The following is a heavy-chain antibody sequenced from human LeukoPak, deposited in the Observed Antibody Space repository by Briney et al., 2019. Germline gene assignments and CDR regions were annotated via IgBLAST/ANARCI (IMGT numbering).Heavy chain of an antibody. CDR2: INGDGSST. CDR3: ARGGFDY. CDR1: GFTFSTYW. V-gene: IGHV3-74*01. Sequence: GGSLRLSCAASGFTFSTYWMHWVRQAPGKGLVWVSRINGDGSSTIYADSVKGRFTISRHNSKNTLYLQMNSLRAEDTAVYYCARGGFDYWGQGTLVTVSS. D-gene: IGHD3-16*01. J-gene: IGHJ4*02.